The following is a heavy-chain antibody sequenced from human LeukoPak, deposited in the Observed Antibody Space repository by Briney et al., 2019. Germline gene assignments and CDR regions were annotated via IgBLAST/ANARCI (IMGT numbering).Heavy chain of an antibody. D-gene: IGHD6-13*01. CDR2: IYYSGST. CDR3: ARHAGGSSSPFDY. J-gene: IGHJ4*02. CDR1: GGSISSSSYY. Sequence: PSETLSLTCTVSGGSISSSSYYWGWIRQPPGKGLERIGSIYYSGSTYYNPSLKSRVTISVDTSKNQFSLKLSSVTAADTAVYYCARHAGGSSSPFDYWGQGTLVTVSS. V-gene: IGHV4-39*01.